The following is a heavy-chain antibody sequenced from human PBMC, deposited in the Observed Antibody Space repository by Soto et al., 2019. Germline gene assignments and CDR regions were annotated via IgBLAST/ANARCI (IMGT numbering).Heavy chain of an antibody. Sequence: EVQLVESGGGLVQPGGSLRLPCAASGFTFSSYWMHWVRQAPGKGLVWVSRINPDGSSTSYADSVKGRFTISRDNAKNTLYLQMNSLRAEDTAVYYCARDKNDFWSGYSLDYWGQGTLVTVSS. V-gene: IGHV3-74*01. CDR3: ARDKNDFWSGYSLDY. J-gene: IGHJ4*02. D-gene: IGHD3-3*01. CDR2: INPDGSST. CDR1: GFTFSSYW.